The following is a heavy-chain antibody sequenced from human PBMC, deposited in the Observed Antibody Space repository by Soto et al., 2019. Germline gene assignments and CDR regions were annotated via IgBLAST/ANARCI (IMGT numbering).Heavy chain of an antibody. J-gene: IGHJ3*02. CDR3: AKDGDLWSGYYTGADDAFDI. CDR2: ISYDGSNK. V-gene: IGHV3-30*18. Sequence: QVQLVESGGGVVQPGRSLRLSCAASGFTFRSYGMHWVRQAPGKGLEWVAVISYDGSNKYYADSVKGRFTISRDNSKNTLYLKMNFLRVDDTAVYYCAKDGDLWSGYYTGADDAFDIWGRGTMVTVSS. D-gene: IGHD3-3*01. CDR1: GFTFRSYG.